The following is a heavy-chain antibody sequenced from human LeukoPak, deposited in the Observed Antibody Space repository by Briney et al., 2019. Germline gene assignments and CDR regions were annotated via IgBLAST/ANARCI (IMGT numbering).Heavy chain of an antibody. J-gene: IGHJ4*02. CDR3: ARDRSPAPGRSYGRGHFDY. Sequence: ASVKVSCKASGYTFTAYYMHWVRQAPGQGLEWMGWINPDSGGTNYAQKFQGRVTMTRDTSISTAYMELNRLTSDDTAVYHCARDRSPAPGRSYGRGHFDYWGQGTLVTASS. CDR2: INPDSGGT. D-gene: IGHD5-18*01. V-gene: IGHV1-2*02. CDR1: GYTFTAYY.